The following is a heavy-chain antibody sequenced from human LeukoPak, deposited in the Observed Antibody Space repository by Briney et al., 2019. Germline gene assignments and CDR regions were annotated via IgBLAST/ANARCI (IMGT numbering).Heavy chain of an antibody. CDR1: GFTFSNAW. J-gene: IGHJ5*02. D-gene: IGHD5-18*01. Sequence: GGSLRLSCAASGFTFSNAWMNWVRQAPGKGLEWVGRIKSKTDGGTTDYAAPVKGRFTISRDDSKNTLYLQMNSLKTEDTAVYYCASKPRIQLWLTWGQGTLVTVSS. V-gene: IGHV3-15*07. CDR3: ASKPRIQLWLT. CDR2: IKSKTDGGTT.